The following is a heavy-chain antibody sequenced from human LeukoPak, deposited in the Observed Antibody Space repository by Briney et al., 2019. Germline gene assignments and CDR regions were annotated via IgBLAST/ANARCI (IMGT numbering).Heavy chain of an antibody. V-gene: IGHV3-15*01. J-gene: IGHJ4*02. D-gene: IGHD7-27*01. CDR1: GFTFSDAW. CDR3: TTGNWGSFSY. Sequence: GGSLRLSCAASGFTFSDAWMSWVRQAPGKGLEWVGRIKSKTDGGTTDYAAPVKGRFTISRDDSRHTLYLQVNSLKTEDTAVYYCTTGNWGSFSYWGQGTLVTVSS. CDR2: IKSKTDGGTT.